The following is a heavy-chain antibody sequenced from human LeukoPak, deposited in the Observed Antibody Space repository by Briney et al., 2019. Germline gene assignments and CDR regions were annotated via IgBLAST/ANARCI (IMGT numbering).Heavy chain of an antibody. CDR2: IYSSGST. CDR1: GGSISSYC. V-gene: IGHV4-4*07. D-gene: IGHD2-15*01. CDR3: AGGYCSGGSCYYVY. J-gene: IGHJ4*02. Sequence: SETLSLTCSVSGGSISSYCWSWLRQPAGKGLEWIGRIYSSGSTYYNPSLKSRVTMSVDKSKNQFSLNLNSVTAADTAVYFCAGGYCSGGSCYYVYWGQGTLVTVSS.